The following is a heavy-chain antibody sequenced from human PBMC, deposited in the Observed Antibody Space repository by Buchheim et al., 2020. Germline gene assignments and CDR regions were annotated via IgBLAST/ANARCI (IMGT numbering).Heavy chain of an antibody. CDR2: ISGSGGST. CDR3: AKVVVIISSSVGYFDY. Sequence: EVQVLESGGGLVQPGGSLRLSCAASGFTFSSYAMSWVRQAPGKGLEWVSAISGSGGSTYYADFVKGRFTISRDNSKTTLYLQMNSLRAEDTAVYYCAKVVVIISSSVGYFDYWGQGTL. J-gene: IGHJ4*02. CDR1: GFTFSSYA. V-gene: IGHV3-23*01. D-gene: IGHD3-22*01.